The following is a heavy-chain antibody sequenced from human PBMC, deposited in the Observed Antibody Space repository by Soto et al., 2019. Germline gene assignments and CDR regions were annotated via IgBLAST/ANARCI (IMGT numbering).Heavy chain of an antibody. CDR1: GFSFSDYF. D-gene: IGHD2-15*01. J-gene: IGHJ5*02. Sequence: ASVKVSCKASGFSFSDYFMHWVRQAPGQGLEWMGIINPSGDSRNYAQKFQGRVTITRDTSTSTVYMDLSSLRYADTAVYYCAKNKRPNQRAPAASSWFHPWGQGTPVTVSS. CDR3: AKNKRPNQRAPAASSWFHP. V-gene: IGHV1-46*01. CDR2: INPSGDSR.